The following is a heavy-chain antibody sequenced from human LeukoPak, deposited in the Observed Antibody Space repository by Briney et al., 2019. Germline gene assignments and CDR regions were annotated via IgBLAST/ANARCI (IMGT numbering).Heavy chain of an antibody. D-gene: IGHD1-7*01. J-gene: IGHJ4*02. V-gene: IGHV3-53*01. CDR3: AKDLGNWKYLIDY. CDR2: IYSGGST. CDR1: GFTVSSNY. Sequence: GGSLRLSCAASGFTVSSNYMSWVRQAPGKGLEWVSVIYSGGSTYYADSVKGRFTISRDNSRNTLYLQMNSLRAEDTAVYHCAKDLGNWKYLIDYWGQGTLVTVSS.